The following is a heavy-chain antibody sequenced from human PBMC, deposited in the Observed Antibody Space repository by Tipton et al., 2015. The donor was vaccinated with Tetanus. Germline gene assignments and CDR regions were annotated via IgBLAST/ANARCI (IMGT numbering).Heavy chain of an antibody. Sequence: LRLSCTVSGGSISSGGYYWSWIRQHPGKGLEWIGYIYYSGSTNYNPSLKSRVTISVDTSKNQFSLKLSSVTAADTAVYYCARGRGNATRFDYWGQGTLVTVSS. CDR1: GGSISSGGYY. CDR3: ARGRGNATRFDY. CDR2: IYYSGST. J-gene: IGHJ4*02. V-gene: IGHV4-61*08.